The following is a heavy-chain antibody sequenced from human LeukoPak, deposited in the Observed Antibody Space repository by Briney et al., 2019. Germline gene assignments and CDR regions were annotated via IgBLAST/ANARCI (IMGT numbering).Heavy chain of an antibody. CDR2: IYYSGST. Sequence: SQTLSLTCTVSGGSISSGDYYWSWIRQHPGKGLEWIGYIYYSGSTYYNPSLKSRGTISVDTSKNQFSLKLASVTAADTAVYYCARIVVTGTFDYWGQGTLVTVSS. CDR3: ARIVVTGTFDY. D-gene: IGHD6-19*01. CDR1: GGSISSGDYY. V-gene: IGHV4-31*03. J-gene: IGHJ4*02.